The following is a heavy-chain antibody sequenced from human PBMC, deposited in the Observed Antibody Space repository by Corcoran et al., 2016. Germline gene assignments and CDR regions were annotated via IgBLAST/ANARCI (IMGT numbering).Heavy chain of an antibody. CDR3: AKGGYCSSTSCYTHYYYGMDV. CDR1: GFTFSSYA. J-gene: IGHJ6*02. D-gene: IGHD2-2*02. CDR2: ISGSGGST. Sequence: EVQLLESGGGLVQPGGSLRLSCAASGFTFSSYAMSWVRQAPGKGLEWVSAISGSGGSTYYADAVKGRFTISRDNAKNTMYRQMNNLRAEDTAVYYCAKGGYCSSTSCYTHYYYGMDVWGQGTTVTVSS. V-gene: IGHV3-23*01.